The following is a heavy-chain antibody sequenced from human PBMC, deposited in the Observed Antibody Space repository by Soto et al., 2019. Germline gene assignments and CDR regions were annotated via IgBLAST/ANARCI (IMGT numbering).Heavy chain of an antibody. CDR3: ARDYPAIKQWLDREHNWFAP. Sequence: ASVKVSCKASGGTFSSYAISWVRQAPGQGLEWMGGIIPIFGTANYAQKFQGRVTITADESTSTAYMELSSLRSEDTAVYYCARDYPAIKQWLDREHNWFAPWGQGTLVTVSS. V-gene: IGHV1-69*13. J-gene: IGHJ5*02. D-gene: IGHD6-19*01. CDR2: IIPIFGTA. CDR1: GGTFSSYA.